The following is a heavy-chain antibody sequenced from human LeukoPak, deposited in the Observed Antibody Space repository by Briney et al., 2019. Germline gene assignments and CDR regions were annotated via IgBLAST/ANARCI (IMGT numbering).Heavy chain of an antibody. Sequence: PSETLSLTCTVSGGSISSYYWSWIRQPPGKGLEWIGYIDYSGSTNYNPSLKSRVTISVDTSKNQFSLKLSSVTAADTAAYYCARAKRTWNWLDPWGQGTLVTVSS. CDR2: IDYSGST. CDR1: GGSISSYY. CDR3: ARAKRTWNWLDP. J-gene: IGHJ5*02. V-gene: IGHV4-59*01.